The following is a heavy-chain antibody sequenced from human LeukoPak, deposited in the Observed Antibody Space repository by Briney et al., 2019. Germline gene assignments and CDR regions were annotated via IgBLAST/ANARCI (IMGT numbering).Heavy chain of an antibody. Sequence: SETLSLTCSVSGASFSTNYWSWIRQPPGRGLEWIGYVFDSGSTNYNPSLKSRVTISVDTSTKQFSLRLSSVTAADTAVYYCARLYQQSKWKYYYYYMDVWGEGTAVTVSS. CDR2: VFDSGST. CDR3: ARLYQQSKWKYYYYYMDV. D-gene: IGHD1-1*01. CDR1: GASFSTNY. V-gene: IGHV4-59*01. J-gene: IGHJ6*03.